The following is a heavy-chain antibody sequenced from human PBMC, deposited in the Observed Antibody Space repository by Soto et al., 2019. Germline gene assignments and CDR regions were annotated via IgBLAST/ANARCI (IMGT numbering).Heavy chain of an antibody. Sequence: LRLSCVASGFTFSNYNMNWVRQAPGKGLEWVSHISGTSVYIHYADSVKGRFTISRDSAKNSVYLQMDSLRVEDTAVYYCAREGALKPFSSWGQGALVTVSS. CDR3: AREGALKPFSS. J-gene: IGHJ5*02. V-gene: IGHV3-21*01. CDR1: GFTFSNYN. CDR2: ISGTSVYI.